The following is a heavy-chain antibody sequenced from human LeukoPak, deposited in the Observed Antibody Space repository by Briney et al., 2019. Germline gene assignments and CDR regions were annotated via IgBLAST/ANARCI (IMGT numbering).Heavy chain of an antibody. CDR1: GFTVSSSY. CDR2: ISSAGTT. J-gene: IGHJ4*02. CDR3: ARDLEAANTYYFDY. D-gene: IGHD6-13*01. V-gene: IGHV3-66*01. Sequence: GGSLRLSCAASGFTVSSSYMSWVRQAPGKGLEWVSIISSAGTTYYADSVKGRFTISRDNSKNTVYLQVNSLSDEDTAVYYCARDLEAANTYYFDYWGQGTMVTVSS.